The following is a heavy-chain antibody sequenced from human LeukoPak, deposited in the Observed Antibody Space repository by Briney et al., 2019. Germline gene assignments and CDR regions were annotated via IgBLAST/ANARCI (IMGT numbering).Heavy chain of an antibody. CDR1: GYTFTTYD. V-gene: IGHV1-8*01. Sequence: ASVKVSCKASGYTFTTYDINWVRQATGQGLEWMGWMNPKSGHKGYVQKLQGRVTMTMDTSISTAYMELSSLRFDDTAVYYCVRVNGDIDYWGQGTLVTVSS. CDR3: VRVNGDIDY. CDR2: MNPKSGHK. J-gene: IGHJ4*02.